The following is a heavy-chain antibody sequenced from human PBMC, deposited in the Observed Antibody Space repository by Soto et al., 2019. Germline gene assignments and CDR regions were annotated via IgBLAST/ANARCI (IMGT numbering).Heavy chain of an antibody. CDR3: ARDLAAGDY. D-gene: IGHD6-13*01. V-gene: IGHV1-46*01. CDR1: RYAFTIDL. Sequence: ASSKARRYAFTIDLVSWLRQAPGQGLEWMGIFNPTSGSTNYAQKFQGRVTLTMDTSTRTVYMELSSLRFDDTAVYYCARDLAAGDYWGQGTLVTVSS. J-gene: IGHJ4*02. CDR2: FNPTSGST.